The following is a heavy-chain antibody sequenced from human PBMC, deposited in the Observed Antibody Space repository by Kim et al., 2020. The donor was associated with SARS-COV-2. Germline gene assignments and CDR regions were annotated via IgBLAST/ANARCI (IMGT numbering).Heavy chain of an antibody. D-gene: IGHD3-3*01. V-gene: IGHV3-30*01. CDR3: ARDGLTNSTIFYYFDY. J-gene: IGHJ4*02. Sequence: SVKGRFTISRDNSKNTLYLQMNSLRAEDTAVYYCARDGLTNSTIFYYFDYWGQGTLVTVSS.